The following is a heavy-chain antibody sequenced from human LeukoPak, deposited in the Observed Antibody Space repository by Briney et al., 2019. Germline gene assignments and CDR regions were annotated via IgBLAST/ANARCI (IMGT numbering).Heavy chain of an antibody. D-gene: IGHD3-3*01. V-gene: IGHV1-18*01. J-gene: IGHJ5*02. Sequence: ASVKVSCKASGYTFTSYGISWVRQAPGQGLEWMGWISAYNGNANYAQKLQGRVTMTTDTSTSTAYMELRSLRSDDTAVYYCARGEGKTYYDFWSGYYTLDNWLDPWGQGTLVTVSS. CDR2: ISAYNGNA. CDR3: ARGEGKTYYDFWSGYYTLDNWLDP. CDR1: GYTFTSYG.